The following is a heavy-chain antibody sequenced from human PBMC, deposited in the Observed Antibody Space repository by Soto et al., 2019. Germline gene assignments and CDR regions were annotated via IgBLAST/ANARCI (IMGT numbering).Heavy chain of an antibody. J-gene: IGHJ4*02. CDR3: ARVGDEYYFDY. D-gene: IGHD3-10*01. CDR2: IKQDGSEK. CDR1: GFTFSSYW. V-gene: IGHV3-7*01. Sequence: PGESLKISCAASGFTFSSYWMSWVRQAPGKGLEWVANIKQDGSEKYYVDSVKGRFTISRDNAKNSLYLQMNSLRAEDTAVYYCARVGDEYYFDYWGQGTLVTVSS.